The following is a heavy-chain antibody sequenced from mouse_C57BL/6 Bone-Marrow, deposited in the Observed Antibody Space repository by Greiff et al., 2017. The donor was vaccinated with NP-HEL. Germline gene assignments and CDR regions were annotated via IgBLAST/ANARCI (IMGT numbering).Heavy chain of an antibody. CDR3: ARVSYDYAEAWFAD. J-gene: IGHJ3*01. Sequence: DVKLVESGGGLVKPGGSLKLSCAASGFTFSSYAMSWVRQTPEKRLEWVATISDGGSYTYYPDNVKGRFTISRDNAKNNLYLQMSHLKSEDTAMYYWARVSYDYAEAWFADWGKGTLVTVSA. CDR1: GFTFSSYA. V-gene: IGHV5-4*03. CDR2: ISDGGSYT. D-gene: IGHD2-4*01.